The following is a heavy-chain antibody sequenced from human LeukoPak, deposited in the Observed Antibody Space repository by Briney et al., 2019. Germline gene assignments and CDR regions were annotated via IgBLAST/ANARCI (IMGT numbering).Heavy chain of an antibody. D-gene: IGHD3-22*01. CDR2: ISAYNGGT. CDR3: ASGLPYYDTTGYYV. J-gene: IGHJ4*02. Sequence: EASVKVSCKAAGHTFTKYGFSWVRQAPGQGLEWMGWISAYNGGTKYAQNLQGRVTMTTDASTSTAYMELRSLRSDDTAVYYCASGLPYYDTTGYYVWGQGTLVTVSS. CDR1: GHTFTKYG. V-gene: IGHV1-18*01.